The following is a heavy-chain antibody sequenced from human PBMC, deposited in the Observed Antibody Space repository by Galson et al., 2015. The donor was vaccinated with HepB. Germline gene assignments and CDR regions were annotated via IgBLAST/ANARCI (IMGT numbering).Heavy chain of an antibody. CDR2: INPSGGST. CDR3: ARATVYYDSSGYYYGKNRGTYNWFDP. CDR1: GYTFTSYY. J-gene: IGHJ5*02. D-gene: IGHD3-22*01. V-gene: IGHV1-46*01. Sequence: SVKVSCKASGYTFTSYYMHWVRQAPGQGLEWMGIINPSGGSTSYAQKFQGRVTMTRDTSTSTVYMELSSLKASDTAMYYCARATVYYDSSGYYYGKNRGTYNWFDPWGQGTLVTVSS.